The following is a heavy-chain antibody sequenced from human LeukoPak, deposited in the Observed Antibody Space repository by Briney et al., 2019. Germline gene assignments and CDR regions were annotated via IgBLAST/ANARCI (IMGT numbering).Heavy chain of an antibody. D-gene: IGHD6-13*01. CDR1: GGSISSSNW. J-gene: IGHJ6*02. CDR3: ARESYSSSLFYYYYGMDV. V-gene: IGHV4-4*02. Sequence: SETLSLTCAVSGGSISSSNWWSWVRQSPGKGLEWIGEIYHSGSTNYNPSLKSRVTISVDKSKNQFSLKLSSVTAADTAVYYCARESYSSSLFYYYYGMDVWGQGTTVTVS. CDR2: IYHSGST.